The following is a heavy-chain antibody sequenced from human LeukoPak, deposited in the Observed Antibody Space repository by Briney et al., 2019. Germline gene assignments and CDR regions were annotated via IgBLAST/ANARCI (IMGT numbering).Heavy chain of an antibody. CDR2: ISSSSSTI. D-gene: IGHD2-15*01. CDR1: GFIFSNYE. J-gene: IGHJ4*02. CDR3: AREDVVVVAATRQVVGYFDY. Sequence: GGSLRLSCAASGFIFSNYEMNWVRQAPGKGLEWVSYISSSSSTIYYADSVKGRFTISRDNAKNSLYLQMNSLRAEDTAVYYCAREDVVVVAATRQVVGYFDYWGQGTLVTVSS. V-gene: IGHV3-48*01.